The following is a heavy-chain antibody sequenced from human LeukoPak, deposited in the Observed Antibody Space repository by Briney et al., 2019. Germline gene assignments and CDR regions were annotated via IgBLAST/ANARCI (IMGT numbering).Heavy chain of an antibody. D-gene: IGHD3-22*01. CDR3: ARGRTHCYDSSGYSSFFDY. J-gene: IGHJ4*02. CDR1: GASLSPNY. Sequence: PETLSLTRSVSGASLSPNYWRWIRQPPGRGLEWTGYVFDSGSTNYNPPLQSRGTISLDPSPKQFPLKLSSVTDADAAVDYCARGRTHCYDSSGYSSFFDYWGQGTLVTVSS. V-gene: IGHV4-59*12. CDR2: VFDSGST.